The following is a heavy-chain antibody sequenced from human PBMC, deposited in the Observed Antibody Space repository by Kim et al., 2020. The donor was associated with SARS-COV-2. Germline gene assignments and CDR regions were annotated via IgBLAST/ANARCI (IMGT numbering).Heavy chain of an antibody. CDR3: ARGRGGYCANGVCYFDD. CDR2: IGISTT. V-gene: IGHV3-48*02. J-gene: IGHJ4*03. D-gene: IGHD2-8*01. Sequence: GGSLRLSCAASGFDFSSYSMNWVRQAPGKGLEWVSSIGISTTNYADSVKGRFTISRDNAKNSLHLQMNSLGDEDTAVYYCARGRGGYCANGVCYFDDWG. CDR1: GFDFSSYS.